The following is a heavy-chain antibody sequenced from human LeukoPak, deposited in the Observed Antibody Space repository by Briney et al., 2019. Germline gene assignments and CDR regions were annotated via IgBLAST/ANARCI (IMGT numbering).Heavy chain of an antibody. CDR2: ISYDGSSK. J-gene: IGHJ4*02. CDR3: AKDKVSAWYGGVEY. D-gene: IGHD6-19*01. Sequence: GRSLRLSCAASGFTFSNCRVHWVRQAPGKGLEWVAVISYDGSSKYYADSVKGRFTISRDNSKNTLYLQMNSLRAEDTAVYYCAKDKVSAWYGGVEYWGQGTLVTVSS. V-gene: IGHV3-30*18. CDR1: GFTFSNCR.